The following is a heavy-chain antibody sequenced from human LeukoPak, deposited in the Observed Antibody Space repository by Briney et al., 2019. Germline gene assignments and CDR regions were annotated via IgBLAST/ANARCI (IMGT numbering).Heavy chain of an antibody. CDR1: GGSISSYY. CDR3: ARAQSGSGWYNYYYYGMDV. J-gene: IGHJ6*04. Sequence: SETLSLTCTVSGGSISSYYWSWIRQPPGKGLEWIGYIYYSGGTNYNPSLKSRVTISVDTSKNQFSLRLSSVTAADTAVYYCARAQSGSGWYNYYYYGMDVWGKGTTVTVSS. D-gene: IGHD6-19*01. CDR2: IYYSGGT. V-gene: IGHV4-59*01.